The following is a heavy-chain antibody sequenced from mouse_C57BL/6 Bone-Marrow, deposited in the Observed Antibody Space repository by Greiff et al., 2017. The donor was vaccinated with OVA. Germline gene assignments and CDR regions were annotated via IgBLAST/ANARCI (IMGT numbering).Heavy chain of an antibody. V-gene: IGHV1-82*01. J-gene: IGHJ4*01. CDR1: GYAFSSSW. CDR2: IYPGGGDT. CDR3: TSSFYAMDY. Sequence: QVQLQQSGPELVKPGASVKISCTASGYAFSSSWMNWVKQRPGKGLEWIGRIYPGGGDTNYNGKFKGKATLTADKSSSTAYMQLSSLTSEDSAVYFCTSSFYAMDYWGQGTSLTVSS. D-gene: IGHD6-1*01.